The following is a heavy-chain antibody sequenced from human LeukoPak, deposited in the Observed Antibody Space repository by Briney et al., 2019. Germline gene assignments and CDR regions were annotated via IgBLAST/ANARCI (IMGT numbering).Heavy chain of an antibody. Sequence: AGGSLRLSCAASGFTFSSYAMSWVRQAPGKGLEWVSAISGSGGSTYYADSVKGRFTISRDNSKNTLYLQMNSLRAEDTAVYYCARGRGHYGGNSRKNSYYYYGMDVWGQGTTVTVSS. CDR2: ISGSGGST. CDR3: ARGRGHYGGNSRKNSYYYYGMDV. CDR1: GFTFSSYA. J-gene: IGHJ6*02. V-gene: IGHV3-23*01. D-gene: IGHD4-23*01.